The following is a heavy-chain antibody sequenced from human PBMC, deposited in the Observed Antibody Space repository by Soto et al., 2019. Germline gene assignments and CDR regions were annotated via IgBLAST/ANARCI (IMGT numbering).Heavy chain of an antibody. Sequence: GGSLRLSCAASGFTFSSYAMHWVRQAPGKGLEWVAVISYDGSNKYYADSVKGRFTISRDNSKSTLYLQMNSLRAEDTAVYYCARDVLRFLAGSGMDVWGQGTTVTVSS. V-gene: IGHV3-30-3*01. CDR3: ARDVLRFLAGSGMDV. CDR2: ISYDGSNK. J-gene: IGHJ6*02. CDR1: GFTFSSYA. D-gene: IGHD3-3*01.